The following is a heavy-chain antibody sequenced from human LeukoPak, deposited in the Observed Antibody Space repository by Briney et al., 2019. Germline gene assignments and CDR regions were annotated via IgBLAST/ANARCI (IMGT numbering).Heavy chain of an antibody. CDR3: ARSDGYAFDD. D-gene: IGHD5-24*01. CDR2: IYYSGST. Sequence: PSETLSLTCTVSGGSINSGGYYWNWIRQHPGKGLEWIGYIYYSGSTYYNPSLKSRVTISVDTSKNQFSLKLSSVTAADTAVYYCARSDGYAFDDWGQGSLVTVSS. J-gene: IGHJ4*02. V-gene: IGHV4-31*03. CDR1: GGSINSGGYY.